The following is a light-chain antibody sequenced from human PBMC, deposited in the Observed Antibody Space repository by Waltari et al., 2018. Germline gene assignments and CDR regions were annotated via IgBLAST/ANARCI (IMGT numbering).Light chain of an antibody. CDR3: SSYTSSSTLGV. J-gene: IGLJ3*02. V-gene: IGLV2-14*01. CDR2: EVS. Sequence: QSALTQPAAVAGSPGQSRRMSVTGTSSDVGGSQYVSWYQQHPGKPPTLMIYEVSNRPSGVSNRFSGSKSGNTASLTISGLQAEDEADYYCSSYTSSSTLGVFGGGTKLTVL. CDR1: SSDVGGSQY.